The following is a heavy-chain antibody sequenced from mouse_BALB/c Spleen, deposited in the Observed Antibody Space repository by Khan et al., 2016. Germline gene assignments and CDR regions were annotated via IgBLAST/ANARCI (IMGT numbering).Heavy chain of an antibody. Sequence: QIQLVQSGPELKKPGETVKISCKASGYTFTDYSMHWVKQAPGKGLKWMGWINTETGEPTYADDFKGRFAFSLETSASTAYLEINNLKNEDTATYFCARYTVVDRNYYAMDYWGQGTSVTVSS. J-gene: IGHJ4*01. CDR3: ARYTVVDRNYYAMDY. CDR2: INTETGEP. D-gene: IGHD1-1*01. CDR1: GYTFTDYS. V-gene: IGHV9-2-1*01.